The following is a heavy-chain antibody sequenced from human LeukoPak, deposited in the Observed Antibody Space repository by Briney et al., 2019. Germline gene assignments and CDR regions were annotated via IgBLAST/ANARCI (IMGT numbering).Heavy chain of an antibody. CDR3: ARSVSAYAGRGWFDP. CDR1: GGSIRSLGYS. CDR2: MNYTATT. D-gene: IGHD5-12*01. Sequence: SETLSLTCSVSGGSIRSLGYSWGWIRQPPGKGLEWIACMNYTATTYYNPSLKSRVTMSVDTSKTTFSLNLTSVTAADTAVCYCARSVSAYAGRGWFDPWGQGTLVTVSS. J-gene: IGHJ5*02. V-gene: IGHV4-39*07.